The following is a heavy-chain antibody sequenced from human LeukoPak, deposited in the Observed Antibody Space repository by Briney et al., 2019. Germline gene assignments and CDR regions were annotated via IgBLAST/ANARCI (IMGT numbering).Heavy chain of an antibody. V-gene: IGHV4-39*07. CDR1: GGSISSSSYY. J-gene: IGHJ3*02. CDR2: IYYSGST. CDR3: ARCRYKITFGGVIVIDAFDI. D-gene: IGHD3-16*02. Sequence: PSETLSLTCTVSGGSISSSSYYWSWIRQPPGKGLEWIGSIYYSGSTYYNPSLKSRVTISVDTSKNQFSLKLSSVTAADTAVYYCARCRYKITFGGVIVIDAFDIWGQGTMVTVSS.